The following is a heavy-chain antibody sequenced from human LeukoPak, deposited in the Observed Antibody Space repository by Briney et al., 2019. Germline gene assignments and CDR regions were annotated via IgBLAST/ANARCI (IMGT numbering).Heavy chain of an antibody. J-gene: IGHJ4*02. V-gene: IGHV1-18*04. CDR2: ISAYNGNT. CDR3: ARGGGYGDYGVY. D-gene: IGHD4-17*01. CDR1: GYTFTTYY. Sequence: ASVKVSCKASGYTFTTYYMHWVRQAPGQGLEWMGWISAYNGNTNYAQKLQGRVTMTTDTSTSTAYMELRSLRSDDTAVYYCARGGGYGDYGVYWGQGTLVTVSS.